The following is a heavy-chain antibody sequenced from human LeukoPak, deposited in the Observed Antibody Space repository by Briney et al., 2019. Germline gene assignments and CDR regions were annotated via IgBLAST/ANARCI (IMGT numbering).Heavy chain of an antibody. CDR2: INHSGST. CDR3: ARGDVDYYYYYYMDV. CDR1: GGSFSGYY. J-gene: IGHJ6*03. Sequence: SETLSLTCAVYGGSFSGYYWSWIRQPPGEGLEWIGEINHSGSTNYNPSLKSRVTISVDTSKNQFSLKLSSVTAADTAVCYCARGDVDYYYYYYMDVWGKGTTVTVSS. V-gene: IGHV4-34*01.